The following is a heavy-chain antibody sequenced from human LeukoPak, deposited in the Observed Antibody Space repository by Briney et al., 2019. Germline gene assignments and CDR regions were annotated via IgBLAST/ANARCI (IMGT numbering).Heavy chain of an antibody. CDR3: ARNRGLIVATKKGNWFDP. CDR1: GYTFTSYG. V-gene: IGHV1-18*01. D-gene: IGHD5-12*01. J-gene: IGHJ5*02. CDR2: ISAYNGNT. Sequence: GASVKVSCKASGYTFTSYGISWVRQAPGQGLEWMGWISAYNGNTNYAQKLQGRVTMTTDTSTSTAYMELRSLRSDDTAVYYCARNRGLIVATKKGNWFDPWGQGTLVTVSS.